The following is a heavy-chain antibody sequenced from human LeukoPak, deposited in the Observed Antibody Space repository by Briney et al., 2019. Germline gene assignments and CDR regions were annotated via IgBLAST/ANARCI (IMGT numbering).Heavy chain of an antibody. J-gene: IGHJ5*02. CDR3: ARGGPRGYSYGLRRFDP. D-gene: IGHD5-18*01. V-gene: IGHV4-34*01. CDR1: GGSFSGYY. CDR2: INHSGST. Sequence: PSETLSLTCAVYGGSFSGYYWSWIRQPPGKGLEWIGEINHSGSTNYNPSLKSRVTISVDTSKNQFSLKLSSMTAADTAVYYCARGGPRGYSYGLRRFDPWGQGTLVTVSS.